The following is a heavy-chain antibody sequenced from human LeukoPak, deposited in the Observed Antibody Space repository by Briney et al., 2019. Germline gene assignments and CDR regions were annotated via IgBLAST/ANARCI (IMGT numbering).Heavy chain of an antibody. V-gene: IGHV4-39*01. Sequence: PSETQSLTCTVSGGSISSSSYYWGWIRQPPGKGLEWNGSIYYSGSTYYNPSLKSRVTISVDTSKNQFSLKLSSVTAAGTAVYYCARRYGDYGDGCFDPWGQGNLVTVSS. D-gene: IGHD4-17*01. CDR1: GGSISSSSYY. J-gene: IGHJ5*02. CDR3: ARRYGDYGDGCFDP. CDR2: IYYSGST.